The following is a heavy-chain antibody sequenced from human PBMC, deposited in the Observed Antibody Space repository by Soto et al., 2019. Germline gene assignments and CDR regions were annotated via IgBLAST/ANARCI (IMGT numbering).Heavy chain of an antibody. CDR3: ARTYCAADCPRRDFD. CDR2: INPSGGRT. CDR1: GYVLSSYN. D-gene: IGHD2-21*02. J-gene: IGHJ4*01. V-gene: IGHV1-46*01. Sequence: ALVKVAGKASGYVLSSYNMHWVRQAPGQGLEWMGIINPSGGRTSYAQKFQDRVTMTRDTSTNTVYMELSSLRSDDTAVYYCARTYCAADCPRRDFD.